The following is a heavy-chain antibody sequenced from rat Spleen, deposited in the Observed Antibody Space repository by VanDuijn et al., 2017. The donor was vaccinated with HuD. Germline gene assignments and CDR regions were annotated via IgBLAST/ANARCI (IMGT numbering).Heavy chain of an antibody. V-gene: IGHV5-19*01. J-gene: IGHJ2*01. CDR3: ARSLLQWYYFDY. Sequence: EVQLVESGGGLVQPGRSLKLSCAASGFTFSKYGMHWIRQAPTKGLEWVASISTGGGNTYYRDSVKGRFTISRDNAKSTLYLQMDSLRSEDTATYYCARSLLQWYYFDYWGQGVMVTVSS. CDR1: GFTFSKYG. D-gene: IGHD1-1*01. CDR2: ISTGGGNT.